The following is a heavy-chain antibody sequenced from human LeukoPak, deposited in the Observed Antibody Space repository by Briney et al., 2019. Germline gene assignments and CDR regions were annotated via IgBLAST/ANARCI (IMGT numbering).Heavy chain of an antibody. V-gene: IGHV3-11*05. D-gene: IGHD5-12*01. CDR3: ARGDSGYASFDY. Sequence: GGSLRLSCAASGFRFSDYYMSWIRQAPGKGLEWVSYISSSSRDTNYADSVKGRFTISRDNSKNTLYLQMNSLRAEDTAVYYCARGDSGYASFDYWGQGTLVTVSS. CDR1: GFRFSDYY. CDR2: ISSSSRDT. J-gene: IGHJ4*02.